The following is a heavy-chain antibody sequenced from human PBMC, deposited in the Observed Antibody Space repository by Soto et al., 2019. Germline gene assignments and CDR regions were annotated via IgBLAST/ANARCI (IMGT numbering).Heavy chain of an antibody. Sequence: QVQLVQSGVEVKKPGASVKVSCKTSGYNFLNYGMSWVRQAPGQEPEWMGWISVYHGNTIYAQNVQGRVTMTTDASTSTAYMELTSLRSDDTGAYYCARDHGGATMALLYWGQGTLVTVSS. D-gene: IGHD3-10*01. CDR3: ARDHGGATMALLY. V-gene: IGHV1-18*04. J-gene: IGHJ4*02. CDR1: GYNFLNYG. CDR2: ISVYHGNT.